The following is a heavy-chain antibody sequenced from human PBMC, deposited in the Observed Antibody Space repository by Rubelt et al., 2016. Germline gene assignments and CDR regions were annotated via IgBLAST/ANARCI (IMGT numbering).Heavy chain of an antibody. CDR2: ISAYNGNT. CDR1: GYTFTSYG. V-gene: IGHV1-18*01. J-gene: IGHJ4*02. Sequence: QVQLVQSGAEVKKPGASVKVSCKASGYTFTSYGISWVRQAPGQGLEWMGWISAYNGNTNYAQKLRGRVTMPTDTSTSTAYMELRSLISDDTALYYCARDVGGNSVLYYFDYWGQGTLVTVSS. D-gene: IGHD4-23*01. CDR3: ARDVGGNSVLYYFDY.